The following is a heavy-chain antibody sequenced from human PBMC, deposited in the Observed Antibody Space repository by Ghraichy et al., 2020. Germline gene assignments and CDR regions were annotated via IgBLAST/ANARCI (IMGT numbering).Heavy chain of an antibody. J-gene: IGHJ6*02. V-gene: IGHV1-24*01. CDR1: GYTLTELS. CDR3: ATELRGSSWYVVDYYYYGMDV. D-gene: IGHD6-13*01. Sequence: ASVKVSCKVSGYTLTELSMHWVRQAPGKGLEWMGGFDPEDGETIYAQKFQGRVTMTEDTSTDTAYMELSSLRSEDTAVYYCATELRGSSWYVVDYYYYGMDVWDQGTTVTVSS. CDR2: FDPEDGET.